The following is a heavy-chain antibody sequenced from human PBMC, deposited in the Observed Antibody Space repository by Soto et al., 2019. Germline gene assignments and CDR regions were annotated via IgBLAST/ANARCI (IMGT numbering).Heavy chain of an antibody. J-gene: IGHJ4*02. CDR3: ARPGLDWGSLES. Sequence: TLSLTCTVSGDSISSYYWTWIRQPPGKGLEWIAFIYYGGSINYNPSLKSRVAISVDTSKNQFSLNLNSVTAADTAVYYCARPGLDWGSLESWGQGTRVT. V-gene: IGHV4-59*08. CDR1: GDSISSYY. D-gene: IGHD3-9*01. CDR2: IYYGGSI.